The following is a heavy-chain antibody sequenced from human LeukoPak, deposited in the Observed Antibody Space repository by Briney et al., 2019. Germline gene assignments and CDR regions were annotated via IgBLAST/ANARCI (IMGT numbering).Heavy chain of an antibody. Sequence: SQTPSLTCTVSGGSISSGDYYWSWIRQPPGKGLEWIGYIYYSGSTYYNPSLKSRVTISVDTSKNQFSLKLSSVTAADTAVYYCARETWELLFDYWGQGTLVTVSS. CDR3: ARETWELLFDY. CDR1: GGSISSGDYY. D-gene: IGHD1-26*01. J-gene: IGHJ4*02. CDR2: IYYSGST. V-gene: IGHV4-30-4*08.